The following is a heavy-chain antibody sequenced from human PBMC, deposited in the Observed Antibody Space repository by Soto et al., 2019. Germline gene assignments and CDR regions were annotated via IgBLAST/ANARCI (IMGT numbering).Heavy chain of an antibody. CDR1: GGSFSGYY. V-gene: IGHV4-34*01. CDR3: ARGLRFLEWLLSRTQNYYYYYGMDV. D-gene: IGHD3-3*01. Sequence: QVQLQQWGAGLLKPSETLSLTCAVYGGSFSGYYWSWIRQPPGKGLEWIGEINHSGSTNYNPSLKSRVNISVDTSKNQFSLKLSSVTAADTAVYYCARGLRFLEWLLSRTQNYYYYYGMDVWGQGTTVTVSS. CDR2: INHSGST. J-gene: IGHJ6*02.